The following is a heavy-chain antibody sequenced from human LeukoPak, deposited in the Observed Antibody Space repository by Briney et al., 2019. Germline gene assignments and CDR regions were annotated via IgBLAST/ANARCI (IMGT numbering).Heavy chain of an antibody. V-gene: IGHV3-23*01. CDR2: ISGSGGST. J-gene: IGHJ3*02. Sequence: GGSLRLSCAASGFTFSSYAMSWVRQAPGKGLEWVSAISGSGGSTYYADSVKGRFTISRDNSKNTLYLQMNSLRVEDTAVYYCAKELCGSSTSCYGPGDAFDIWGQGTMVTVSS. CDR3: AKELCGSSTSCYGPGDAFDI. D-gene: IGHD2-2*01. CDR1: GFTFSSYA.